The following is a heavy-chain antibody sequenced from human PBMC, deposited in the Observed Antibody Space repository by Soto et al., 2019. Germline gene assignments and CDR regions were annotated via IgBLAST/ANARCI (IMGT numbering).Heavy chain of an antibody. V-gene: IGHV1-8*01. CDR2: MNPNSGNT. J-gene: IGHJ6*03. CDR3: ARGYSYGFSSYYYYYMDV. D-gene: IGHD5-18*01. Sequence: QVRLVQSGAEVKKPGASVKVSCKASGYTFTSYDINWVRQATGQGLEWMGWMNPNSGNTGYAQKFQGRVTMTRNTSISTAYMELSSLRSEDTAVYYCARGYSYGFSSYYYYYMDVWGKGTTVTVSS. CDR1: GYTFTSYD.